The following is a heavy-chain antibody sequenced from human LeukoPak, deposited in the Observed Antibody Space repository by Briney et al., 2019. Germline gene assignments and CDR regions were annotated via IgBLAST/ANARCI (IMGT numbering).Heavy chain of an antibody. D-gene: IGHD4-17*01. CDR1: GYTFTGYY. CDR2: INPNSGGT. J-gene: IGHJ5*02. Sequence: GASVKVSCKASGYTFTGYYMHWVRQAPGQGLEWMGWINPNSGGTNYAQKFQGRVTMTRDTSISTAYMELSRLRSDDTAVYYCARDSETVTTGWFDPWGQGTLVTVSS. V-gene: IGHV1-2*02. CDR3: ARDSETVTTGWFDP.